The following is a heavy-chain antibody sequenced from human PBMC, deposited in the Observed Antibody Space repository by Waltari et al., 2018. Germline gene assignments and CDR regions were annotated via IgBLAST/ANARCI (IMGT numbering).Heavy chain of an antibody. V-gene: IGHV3-64D*06. CDR2: ISQNGDGT. Sequence: EVQVVESGGGLVQPGGSLRLSCSASGFTFSNHAMHWARQVPGKGLESVSGISQNGDGTTYADSVKGRFTISRDNSKNTLYLQMSSLRTEDTAVYYCVNDFWSDHSMGVWGQGTTVTVSS. D-gene: IGHD3-3*01. CDR1: GFTFSNHA. CDR3: VNDFWSDHSMGV. J-gene: IGHJ6*02.